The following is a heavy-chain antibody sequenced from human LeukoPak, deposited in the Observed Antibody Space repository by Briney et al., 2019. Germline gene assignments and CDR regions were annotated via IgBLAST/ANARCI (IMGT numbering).Heavy chain of an antibody. CDR1: GFSFSTYT. J-gene: IGHJ5*02. CDR2: ISGDTTHI. D-gene: IGHD4-23*01. Sequence: GGSLRLSCAASGFSFSTYTMNWVRQPPGKGPEWVSSISGDTTHIYYADSVKGRFTISRDNANNSLYLQMNSLRAEDTAVYYCARDLPTMVVTPTGWFDPWGQGTLVTASS. CDR3: ARDLPTMVVTPTGWFDP. V-gene: IGHV3-21*06.